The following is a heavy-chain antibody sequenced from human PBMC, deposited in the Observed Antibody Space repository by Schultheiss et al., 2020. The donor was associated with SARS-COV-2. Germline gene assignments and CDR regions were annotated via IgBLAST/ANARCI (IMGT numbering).Heavy chain of an antibody. CDR3: ARRRQDTNAYSYFDS. CDR1: GSSITGFF. Sequence: SETLSLTCSVSGSSITGFFWTWIRQPPGKGLDPIGNIYFTGITKYNPSLKSRVTISGDTSKNQFSLKLNSVTAADTAVYYCARRRQDTNAYSYFDSWGQGTLVTVSS. CDR2: IYFTGIT. V-gene: IGHV4-59*08. D-gene: IGHD4-11*01. J-gene: IGHJ4*02.